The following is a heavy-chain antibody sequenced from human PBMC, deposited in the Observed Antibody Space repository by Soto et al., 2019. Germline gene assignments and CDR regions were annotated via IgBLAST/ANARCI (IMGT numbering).Heavy chain of an antibody. CDR3: ARGDEGPYDSSGYFGY. D-gene: IGHD3-22*01. CDR1: GGSISSGGYY. Sequence: SETLSLTCTVSGGSISSGGYYWSWIRQHPGKGLEWIGYIYYSGSTYYNPSLKSRVTISVDTSKNQFSLKLSSVTAADTAVYYCARGDEGPYDSSGYFGYWGQGTLVT. CDR2: IYYSGST. V-gene: IGHV4-31*03. J-gene: IGHJ4*02.